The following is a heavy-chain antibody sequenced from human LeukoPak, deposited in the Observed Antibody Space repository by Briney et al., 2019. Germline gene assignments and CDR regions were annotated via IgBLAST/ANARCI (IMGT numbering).Heavy chain of an antibody. V-gene: IGHV3-48*03. J-gene: IGHJ6*04. CDR2: ISSSGSTI. D-gene: IGHD3-10*02. CDR3: AELGITMIGGV. Sequence: PGGSLRLSCAASGFTFSTYAMNWVRQAPVKGLEWVSYISSSGSTIYYADSVKGRFTISRDNAKNSLYLQMNSLRAEDTAVYYCAELGITMIGGVWGEGTTVTISS. CDR1: GFTFSTYA.